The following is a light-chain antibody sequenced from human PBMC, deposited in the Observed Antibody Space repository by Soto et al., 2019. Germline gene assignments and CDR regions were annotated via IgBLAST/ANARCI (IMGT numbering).Light chain of an antibody. Sequence: EIMMTQSPATLSVSPGERATLSCRASQSGRNNLAWYQHKPGQVTRLLIYYASTRATRIPASFSGSGSGTELTLTISSLQSEDVAVYYCQQYNNWPRITFGRGTRLEIK. CDR3: QQYNNWPRIT. J-gene: IGKJ5*01. CDR2: YAS. CDR1: QSGRNN. V-gene: IGKV3-15*01.